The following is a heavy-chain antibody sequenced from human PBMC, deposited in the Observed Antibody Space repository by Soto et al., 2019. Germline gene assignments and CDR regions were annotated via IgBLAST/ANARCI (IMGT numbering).Heavy chain of an antibody. CDR2: ISGSGGST. V-gene: IGHV3-23*01. CDR3: AKDPIVVAPPRLFDY. D-gene: IGHD3-22*01. J-gene: IGHJ4*02. CDR1: GFTFSSYA. Sequence: PGGSLRLSCAASGFTFSSYAMSCVRQAPGKGLEWVSAISGSGGSTYYADSVKGRLTISRDNSKNTLYLQMNSLRAEDTAVYYCAKDPIVVAPPRLFDYWGQGTLVTVSS.